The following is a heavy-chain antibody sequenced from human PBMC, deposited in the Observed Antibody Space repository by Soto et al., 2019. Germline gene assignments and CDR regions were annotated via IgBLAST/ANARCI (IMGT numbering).Heavy chain of an antibody. CDR3: AKIRGRYYYYGMDV. J-gene: IGHJ6*02. Sequence: GGSLRLSCAASGFMFTNHGMHWVRQAPGKGLEWVAVIWSDGNKRYYADSVKGRFTVSRDTSNNTLYLQMNNLRAEDTAVYYCAKIRGRYYYYGMDVWGQGTTVTVSS. D-gene: IGHD2-15*01. V-gene: IGHV3-30*02. CDR1: GFMFTNHG. CDR2: IWSDGNKR.